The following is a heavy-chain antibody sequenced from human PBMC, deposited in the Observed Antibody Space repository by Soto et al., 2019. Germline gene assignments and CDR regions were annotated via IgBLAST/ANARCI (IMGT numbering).Heavy chain of an antibody. CDR3: ARGLGANDGYYFDY. J-gene: IGHJ4*02. CDR2: IHHRVST. CDR1: GYSINSGYY. D-gene: IGHD1-26*01. V-gene: IGHV4-38-2*01. Sequence: SETLSLTCAISGYSINSGYYWGWIRQPPGKGLEWLGSIHHRVSTYYNPSLKSRVTISLDTSKNQFSLRLTSVTAADTAVFYCARGLGANDGYYFDYWGKGALVTAPS.